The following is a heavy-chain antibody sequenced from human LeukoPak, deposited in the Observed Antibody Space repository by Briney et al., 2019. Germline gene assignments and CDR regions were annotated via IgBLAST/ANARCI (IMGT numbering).Heavy chain of an antibody. CDR2: FSATDGSA. Sequence: GGPMRLSCAASGFTVSSYGMTWVRQAPGKGLEWVSAFSATDGSAQYAESVKGRFTISRDNSKNSLYLQMNSLRDEDTAVYYCAKARIASAGTGAFDVWGQGTMVTVSS. CDR3: AKARIASAGTGAFDV. D-gene: IGHD6-13*01. CDR1: GFTVSSYG. J-gene: IGHJ3*01. V-gene: IGHV3-23*01.